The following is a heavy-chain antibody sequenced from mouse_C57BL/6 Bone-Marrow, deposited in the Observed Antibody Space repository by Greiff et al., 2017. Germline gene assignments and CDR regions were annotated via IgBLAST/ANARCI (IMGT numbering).Heavy chain of an antibody. CDR3: AREEVHFDY. J-gene: IGHJ2*01. CDR2: IDPSDSNT. V-gene: IGHV1-50*01. Sequence: VQLQQPGAELVKPGASVKLSCKASGYTFTSYWMQWVKQRPGQGLEWIGEIDPSDSNTNYNQKFKGKATLTVDTSSSTAYMQLSSLTSEDSAVYYCAREEVHFDYWGQGTTLTVSS. CDR1: GYTFTSYW.